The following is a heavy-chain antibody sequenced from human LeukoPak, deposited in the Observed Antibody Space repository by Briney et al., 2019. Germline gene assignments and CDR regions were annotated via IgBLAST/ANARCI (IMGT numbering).Heavy chain of an antibody. CDR1: GDSVSSNSAA. D-gene: IGHD3-9*01. Sequence: SQTLSLTCAISGDSVSSNSAAWNWIRQSPSRGLEWLGRTYYRSKWYNDYAVSVKSRITINPDTSKNQFSLQLNSVTPEDTAVYYCASGGYDILTGYSIEAFDIWGQGTMVTVSS. CDR2: TYYRSKWYN. V-gene: IGHV6-1*01. J-gene: IGHJ3*02. CDR3: ASGGYDILTGYSIEAFDI.